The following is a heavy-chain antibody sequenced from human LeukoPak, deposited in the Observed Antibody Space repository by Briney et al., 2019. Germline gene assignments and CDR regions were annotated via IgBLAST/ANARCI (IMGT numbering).Heavy chain of an antibody. J-gene: IGHJ4*02. CDR2: INTNTGNP. V-gene: IGHV7-4-1*02. CDR3: ARGTKPPSGSYLFDY. Sequence: GASVKVSCKASGYTFTSYGMNWVRQAPGQGLEWMGWINTNTGNPTYAQGFTGRFVFSSDTSVSTAYLQISSLKAEDTAVYYCARGTKPPSGSYLFDYWGQGTLVTVSS. CDR1: GYTFTSYG. D-gene: IGHD1-26*01.